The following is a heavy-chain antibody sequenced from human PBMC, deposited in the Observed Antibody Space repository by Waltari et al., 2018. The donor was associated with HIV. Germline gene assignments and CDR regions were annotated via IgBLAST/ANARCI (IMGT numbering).Heavy chain of an antibody. CDR2: INPSGGST. J-gene: IGHJ4*02. CDR1: GYTFTRYY. Sequence: QVQLVQSGAEVKKPGDSVKVSCKASGYTFTRYYIHWVRQAPGQGLEWMGIINPSGGSTSYAQKFQGRVTLTRDTSTSTVYMELSSLRSEDTAVYYCARDGGVVVPSDYWGQGTLVTVSS. V-gene: IGHV1-46*01. D-gene: IGHD2-2*01. CDR3: ARDGGVVVPSDY.